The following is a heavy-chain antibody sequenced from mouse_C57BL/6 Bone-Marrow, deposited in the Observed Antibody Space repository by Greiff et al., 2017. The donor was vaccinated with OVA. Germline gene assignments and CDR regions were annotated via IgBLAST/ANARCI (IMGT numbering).Heavy chain of an antibody. CDR2: ISSGGDYI. CDR3: TREGYYYGSGAY. Sequence: EVQLVESGEGLVKPGGSLKLSCAASGFTFSSYAMSWVRQTPEKRLEWVAYISSGGDYIYYADTVKGRFTISRDNARNTLYLQMSSLKSEDTAMYYCTREGYYYGSGAYWGQGTLVTVSA. V-gene: IGHV5-9-1*02. D-gene: IGHD1-1*01. CDR1: GFTFSSYA. J-gene: IGHJ3*01.